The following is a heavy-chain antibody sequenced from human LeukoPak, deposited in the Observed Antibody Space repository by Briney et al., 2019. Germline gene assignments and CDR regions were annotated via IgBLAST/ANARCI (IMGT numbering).Heavy chain of an antibody. Sequence: ASVKVSCTASGYTFTSYGISWVRQAPGQGLEWMGWISAYNGNTNYAQKLQGRVTMTTDTSTSTAYMELRSLRSDDTAVYYCARDAKYYDFWSGYCWFDPWGQGTLVTVSS. V-gene: IGHV1-18*01. CDR2: ISAYNGNT. CDR1: GYTFTSYG. CDR3: ARDAKYYDFWSGYCWFDP. J-gene: IGHJ5*02. D-gene: IGHD3-3*01.